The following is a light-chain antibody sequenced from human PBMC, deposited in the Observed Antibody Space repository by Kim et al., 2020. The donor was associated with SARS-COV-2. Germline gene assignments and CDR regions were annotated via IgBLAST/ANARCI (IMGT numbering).Light chain of an antibody. CDR2: DND. CDR3: ATWDGSLSAAV. CDR1: TSNIGNNY. V-gene: IGLV1-51*01. Sequence: QSVLTQPPSLSAAPGQNVAISCSGTTSNIGNNYVSWYQVVPGAAPKVLIYDNDKQSSGIPDRFSGSKSGTSATLGISGLQTGDEADYYCATWDGSLSAAVFGGGTKVTVL. J-gene: IGLJ2*01.